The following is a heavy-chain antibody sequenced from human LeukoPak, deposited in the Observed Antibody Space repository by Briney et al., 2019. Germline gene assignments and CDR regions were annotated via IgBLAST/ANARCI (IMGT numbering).Heavy chain of an antibody. CDR1: GFTFSTYW. D-gene: IGHD5-18*01. CDR3: APEGGSSYDY. J-gene: IGHJ4*02. Sequence: GSLRLSCAASGFTFSTYWMHWVRQVPGKGLVWVSRINSDGSIADYADAVKGRFTISRDNARNTLYLEMNSLRAEDTALYFCAPEGGSSYDYWGQGTLVTVSS. V-gene: IGHV3-74*01. CDR2: INSDGSIA.